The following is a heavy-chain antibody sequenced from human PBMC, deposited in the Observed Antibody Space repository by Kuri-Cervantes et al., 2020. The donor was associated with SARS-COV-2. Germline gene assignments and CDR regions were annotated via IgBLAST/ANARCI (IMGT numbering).Heavy chain of an antibody. J-gene: IGHJ4*02. V-gene: IGHV1-8*01. Sequence: ASVKVSCKAPESTFPNYDINWVRQATGQGLEWMGMVKTNSGNTLYAQIFQGRVTMTRDTSTSTVYMELSSLRSDDTAVYYCARDTGYGADYFDYWGQGTLVTVSS. CDR3: ARDTGYGADYFDY. CDR2: VKTNSGNT. D-gene: IGHD4-17*01. CDR1: ESTFPNYD.